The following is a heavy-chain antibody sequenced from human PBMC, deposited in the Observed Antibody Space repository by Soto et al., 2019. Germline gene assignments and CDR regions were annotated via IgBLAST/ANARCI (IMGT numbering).Heavy chain of an antibody. J-gene: IGHJ4*02. CDR2: IIPIFGTA. D-gene: IGHD2-2*01. CDR1: GVTFSSYA. CDR3: GRSSSTSCVDY. V-gene: IGHV1-69*01. Sequence: QVQLVQSGAEVKKPGSSVKVSCKASGVTFSSYAISWVRQAPGQGLEWMGGIIPIFGTANYAQKFQGRVTITADESTSTAYMELSSLTSEDTAVYYCGRSSSTSCVDYWGQGTLVTVSS.